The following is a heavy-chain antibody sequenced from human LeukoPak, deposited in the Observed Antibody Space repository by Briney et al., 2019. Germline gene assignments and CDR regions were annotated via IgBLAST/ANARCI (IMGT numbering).Heavy chain of an antibody. CDR1: GYTFTSYD. D-gene: IGHD2-2*01. Sequence: ASVKVSCKASGYTFTSYDINWVRQATGQGLEWMGWMNPNSGNTGYAQKFQGRVTMTRNTSISTAYMELSSLRSEDTAVYYCAKDAHDCSSTSCYFSHIGYWGQGTLVTVSS. V-gene: IGHV1-8*01. CDR3: AKDAHDCSSTSCYFSHIGY. CDR2: MNPNSGNT. J-gene: IGHJ4*02.